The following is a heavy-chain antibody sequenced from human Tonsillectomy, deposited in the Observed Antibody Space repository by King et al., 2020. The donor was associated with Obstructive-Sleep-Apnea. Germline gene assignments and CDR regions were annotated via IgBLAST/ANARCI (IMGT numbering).Heavy chain of an antibody. D-gene: IGHD3-10*01. Sequence: QLQESGPGLVKPSETLSLTCTVSGGSISSHYWSWIRQPPGKGLEWIGNIYYSGSTNNNPSLKSRVTISVDTSKSQISLTLSAVTAADTAVYYCARLLWFGELHWFDPWGQGTLVTVSS. J-gene: IGHJ5*02. CDR3: ARLLWFGELHWFDP. V-gene: IGHV4-59*08. CDR2: IYYSGST. CDR1: GGSISSHY.